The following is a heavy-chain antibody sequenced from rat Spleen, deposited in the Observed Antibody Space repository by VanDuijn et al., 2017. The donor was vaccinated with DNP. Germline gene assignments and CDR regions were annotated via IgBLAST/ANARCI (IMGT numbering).Heavy chain of an antibody. CDR1: GFTFSDYN. J-gene: IGHJ2*01. CDR3: ATHPEFGVPYYFDY. D-gene: IGHD4-3*01. CDR2: IIYGGSST. Sequence: EVQLVESGGGLVQPGRSLRLSCAASGFTFSDYNMAWVRQAPKKGLEWVATIIYGGSSTYYGNSVKGRFTIPRDNAKSTLYLQMDSLRSEDTATYYCATHPEFGVPYYFDYWGQGVMVTVSS. V-gene: IGHV5-7*01.